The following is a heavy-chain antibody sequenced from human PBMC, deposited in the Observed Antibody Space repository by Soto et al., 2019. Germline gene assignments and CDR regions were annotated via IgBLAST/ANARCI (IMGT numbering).Heavy chain of an antibody. Sequence: GGSLRLSCAASGFTYTTYTMHWVRQAPGKGLEWVAVISYDGNNKFYADSVKGRFTISRDSTKQTLYLQMTSLRPDDTAVYYCASLNGDYVSYWGQGTLVTVSS. CDR3: ASLNGDYVSY. V-gene: IGHV3-30-3*01. CDR2: ISYDGNNK. J-gene: IGHJ4*02. CDR1: GFTYTTYT. D-gene: IGHD4-17*01.